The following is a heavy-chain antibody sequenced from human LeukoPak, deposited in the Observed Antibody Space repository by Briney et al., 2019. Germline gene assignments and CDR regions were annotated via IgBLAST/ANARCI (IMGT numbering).Heavy chain of an antibody. CDR2: IYYGGKT. CDR3: ARDTSGYYSFDY. D-gene: IGHD3-22*01. Sequence: PSETLSLTCSVSGVSITSDTYFWTWMRQPPGQGLEWIGRIYYGGKTYYSPSLKSRVTMSVDTSKNQFSLNLSSVTAADTAVYYCARDTSGYYSFDYWGQGTLVIVSS. V-gene: IGHV4-39*07. J-gene: IGHJ4*02. CDR1: GVSITSDTYF.